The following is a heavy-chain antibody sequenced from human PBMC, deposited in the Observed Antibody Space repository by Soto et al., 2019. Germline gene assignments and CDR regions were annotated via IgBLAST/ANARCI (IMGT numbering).Heavy chain of an antibody. Sequence: QVQLVESGGGVVQPGRSLRLSCAASGFSFSSYAMHWVRQAPGKGLQWVAVISHDGSNKYYADSVKGRFTISRENSKNTLYLQMNSLRVEDTAVYYCARETYYFDYWGQGTRVTVSS. CDR1: GFSFSSYA. V-gene: IGHV3-30-3*01. J-gene: IGHJ4*02. CDR2: ISHDGSNK. CDR3: ARETYYFDY.